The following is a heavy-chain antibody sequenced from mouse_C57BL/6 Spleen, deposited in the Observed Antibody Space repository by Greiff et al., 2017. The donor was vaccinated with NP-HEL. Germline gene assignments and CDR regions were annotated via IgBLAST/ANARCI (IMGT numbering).Heavy chain of an antibody. CDR2: ISSGSSTI. Sequence: EVQLVESGGGLVKPGGSLKLSCAASGFTFSDYGMHWVRQAPEKGLEWVAYISSGSSTIYYADTVKGRFTISRDNAKNTLFLQMTSLGSEDTAMYYCARPKIYDGYYPYYFDYWGQGTTLTVSS. J-gene: IGHJ2*01. CDR1: GFTFSDYG. V-gene: IGHV5-17*01. CDR3: ARPKIYDGYYPYYFDY. D-gene: IGHD2-3*01.